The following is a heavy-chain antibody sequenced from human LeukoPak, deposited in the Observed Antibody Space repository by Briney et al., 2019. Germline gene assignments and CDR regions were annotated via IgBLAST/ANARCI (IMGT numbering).Heavy chain of an antibody. J-gene: IGHJ4*02. CDR1: GFTVNNAW. CDR3: ASRDYFDY. CDR2: ITADSGTT. V-gene: IGHV3-48*02. Sequence: GGSLRLSCAASGFTVNNAWMSWVRQAPGKGLEWVSYITADSGTTYYADSVKGRFTISRDNAKNSLYLQMNSLRDEDTAVYYCASRDYFDYWGQGTLITVSS.